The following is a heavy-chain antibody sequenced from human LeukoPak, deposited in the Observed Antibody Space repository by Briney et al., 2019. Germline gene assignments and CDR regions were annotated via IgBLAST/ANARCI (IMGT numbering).Heavy chain of an antibody. CDR2: ISDDGRNK. Sequence: AGGSLRLSCAAPGFTFNNYGMHYVRQAPGKGLEWVAVISDDGRNKNYADSVKGRFTISRDSSNNTLYLQMNSLRAEDTGVYFCAKDRETTASGTFDFRGQGTLVTVSS. D-gene: IGHD6-13*01. J-gene: IGHJ4*02. CDR3: AKDRETTASGTFDF. CDR1: GFTFNNYG. V-gene: IGHV3-30*18.